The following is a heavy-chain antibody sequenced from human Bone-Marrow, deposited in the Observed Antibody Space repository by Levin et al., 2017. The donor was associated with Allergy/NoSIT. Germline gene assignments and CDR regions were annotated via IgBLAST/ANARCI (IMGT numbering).Heavy chain of an antibody. CDR2: ISYTGTT. CDR3: ARVPITYYYDNSGYWESDY. D-gene: IGHD3-22*01. V-gene: IGHV4-59*01. J-gene: IGHJ4*02. Sequence: SETLSLTCTVSGGSISGYNWSWLRQTPGKRLEWIGYISYTGTTNYNPSLKSRVIISGDTSKNQFSLNLRSVTAADTAVYYCARVPITYYYDNSGYWESDYWGQGTLVTVSS. CDR1: GGSISGYN.